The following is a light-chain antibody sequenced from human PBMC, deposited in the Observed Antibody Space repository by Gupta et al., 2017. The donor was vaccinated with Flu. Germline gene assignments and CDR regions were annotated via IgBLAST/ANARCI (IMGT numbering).Light chain of an antibody. CDR2: DVS. CDR3: CSYAGSYTWV. CDR1: SSDVGGYDH. V-gene: IGLV2-11*01. J-gene: IGLJ3*02. Sequence: QSALTQPRSVSGSPGQSVTISCTGTSSDVGGYDHVSWYQQHPGKAPQLMIYDVSKRPSGVPDRFSGSKSGNTASLTISGLQAEDEADYYCCSYAGSYTWVFGGGTKLTVL.